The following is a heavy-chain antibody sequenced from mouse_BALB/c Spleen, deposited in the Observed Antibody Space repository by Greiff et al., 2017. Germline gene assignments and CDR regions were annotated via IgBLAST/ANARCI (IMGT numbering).Heavy chain of an antibody. CDR2: IYPGDGDT. CDR1: GYAFSSSW. Sequence: QVQLQQSGPELVKPGASVKISCKASGYAFSSSWMNWVKQRPGQGLEWIGRIYPGDGDTNYNGKFKGKATLTADKSSSTAYMQLSSLTSVDSAVYFCARIYYYGSSDAMDYWGQGTTLTVSS. D-gene: IGHD1-1*01. V-gene: IGHV1-82*01. J-gene: IGHJ2*01. CDR3: ARIYYYGSSDAMDY.